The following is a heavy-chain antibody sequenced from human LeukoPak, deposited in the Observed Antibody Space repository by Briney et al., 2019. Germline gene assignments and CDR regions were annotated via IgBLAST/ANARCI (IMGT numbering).Heavy chain of an antibody. V-gene: IGHV4-34*01. CDR3: ARGLGTYYDYWRGHQDYYGMDV. CDR2: INHSGST. CDR1: GGSFSGYY. Sequence: SETLSLTCAVYGGSFSGYYWSWIRQPPGKGLEWIAEINHSGSTNYNPSLKSRVTISVDTSKNQFSLKLSSVTAADTAVYYCARGLGTYYDYWRGHQDYYGMDVWGQGTTVTVYS. J-gene: IGHJ6*02. D-gene: IGHD3-3*01.